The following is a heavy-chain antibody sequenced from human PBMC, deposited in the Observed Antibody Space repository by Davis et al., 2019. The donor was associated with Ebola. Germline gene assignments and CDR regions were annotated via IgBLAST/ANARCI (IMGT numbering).Heavy chain of an antibody. CDR2: ITGSGTGT. V-gene: IGHV3-48*03. Sequence: GESLKISCAASGFSFSGYPMNWVRQAPGKGLEWISHITGSGTGTYYADSVKGRFTISRDNAQKSLYLEMNSLRVEDTAIYFCATDNWGPALWGQGTLLTVSS. CDR1: GFSFSGYP. CDR3: ATDNWGPAL. J-gene: IGHJ4*02. D-gene: IGHD7-27*01.